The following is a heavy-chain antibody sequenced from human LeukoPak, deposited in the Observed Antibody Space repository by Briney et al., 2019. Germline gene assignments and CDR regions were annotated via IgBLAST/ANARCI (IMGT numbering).Heavy chain of an antibody. V-gene: IGHV1-69*13. CDR2: IIPIFGTA. CDR3: ATCPEVDYYYYYGMDV. D-gene: IGHD3-9*01. CDR1: GGTFSSYA. J-gene: IGHJ6*02. Sequence: SVKVSCKASGGTFSSYAISWVRQAPGHGLEWMGGIIPIFGTANYAQKFQGRVTITADESTSTAYMELSSLRSEDTAVYYCATCPEVDYYYYYGMDVWGQGTTVTVSS.